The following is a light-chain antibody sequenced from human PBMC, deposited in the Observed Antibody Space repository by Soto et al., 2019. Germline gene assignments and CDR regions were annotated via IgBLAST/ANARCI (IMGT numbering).Light chain of an antibody. CDR1: QSVSSKY. CDR2: GAS. Sequence: EIGLTQSPGTLSLSPGERATLSCRASQSVSSKYLGWYQQKPGQAPRLLIYGASSRATGIPDRFSGSGSGTDFILTISRLEPEDFAVYYCQQYGSSPWTFGQGTKVDIK. V-gene: IGKV3-20*01. J-gene: IGKJ1*01. CDR3: QQYGSSPWT.